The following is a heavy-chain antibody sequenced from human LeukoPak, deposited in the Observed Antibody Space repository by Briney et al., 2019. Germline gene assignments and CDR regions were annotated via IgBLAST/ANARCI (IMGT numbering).Heavy chain of an antibody. Sequence: PGGSLRLSCAAFGFTFSSYSMNWVRQAPGKGLEWDSSISSSSSYIYYADSVKGRFTISRDNAKDSLYLQMNSLRAEDTAVYYCARDYSGYDDAFDIWGQGTMVTVSS. CDR1: GFTFSSYS. D-gene: IGHD5-12*01. CDR2: ISSSSSYI. V-gene: IGHV3-21*01. J-gene: IGHJ3*02. CDR3: ARDYSGYDDAFDI.